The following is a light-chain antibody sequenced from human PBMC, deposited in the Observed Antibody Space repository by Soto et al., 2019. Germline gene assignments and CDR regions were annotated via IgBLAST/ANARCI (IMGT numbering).Light chain of an antibody. Sequence: ILLTQSPGTLSLSPGDRATLSCRASQSVGTLYLAWDQQKPGQAPRLLISGTSTSATGIPDRFSGSASGTDFTLTISRLEPEDCAVYYCQQYGPSPRTFGQGTRVDI. CDR3: QQYGPSPRT. J-gene: IGKJ1*01. CDR1: QSVGTLY. CDR2: GTS. V-gene: IGKV3-20*01.